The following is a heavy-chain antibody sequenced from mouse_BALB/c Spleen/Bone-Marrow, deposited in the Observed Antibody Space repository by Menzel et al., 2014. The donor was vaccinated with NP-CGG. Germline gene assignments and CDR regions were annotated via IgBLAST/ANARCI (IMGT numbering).Heavy chain of an antibody. CDR3: ARDNYYDYDGFAY. J-gene: IGHJ3*01. CDR1: GFTFSSYG. D-gene: IGHD2-4*01. V-gene: IGHV5-6-3*01. CDR2: INSNGGST. Sequence: EVMLVESGGGLVQPGGSLKISCAASGFTFSSYGMSWVRQTPDKRLDLVATINSNGGSTYYPDSVKGRFTISRDNAKNPLYLRMSSLKSEDTAMYYCARDNYYDYDGFAYWGQGTLVTVSA.